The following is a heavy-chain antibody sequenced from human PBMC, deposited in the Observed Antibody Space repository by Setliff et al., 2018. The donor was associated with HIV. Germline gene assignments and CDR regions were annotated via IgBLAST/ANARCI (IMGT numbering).Heavy chain of an antibody. V-gene: IGHV3-23*01. CDR1: GITFSSYA. CDR3: ANGADYFDY. J-gene: IGHJ4*02. CDR2: ISGTGGTT. Sequence: GGSLRLSCVASGITFSSYAMSWVRQAPGKGLEWVSAISGTGGTTNYADSVKGRFTISRDNSKNTLYLQMNSLRAEDTAVYYCANGADYFDYWGQGTLVTV. D-gene: IGHD3-16*01.